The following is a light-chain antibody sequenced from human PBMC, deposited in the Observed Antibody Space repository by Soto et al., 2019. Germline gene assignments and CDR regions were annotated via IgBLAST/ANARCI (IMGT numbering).Light chain of an antibody. J-gene: IGLJ7*01. Sequence: QSVLTQPPSVSGAPGQRVTISCTGSSSNIGAGYDVHWYQQLPGTAPKLLIYGNGNRPSGVPDRFSDSKSGTSVSLAITGLQAEDEADYYCQSYDSSLSGSVFGGGTQLTVL. CDR3: QSYDSSLSGSV. CDR1: SSNIGAGYD. V-gene: IGLV1-40*01. CDR2: GNG.